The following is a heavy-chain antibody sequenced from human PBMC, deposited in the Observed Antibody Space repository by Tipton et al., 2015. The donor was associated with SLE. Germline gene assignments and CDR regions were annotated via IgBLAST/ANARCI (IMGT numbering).Heavy chain of an antibody. CDR2: IYPGDSET. J-gene: IGHJ4*02. D-gene: IGHD3-10*01. CDR3: ARFSGTLVDF. V-gene: IGHV5-51*01. Sequence: QLVQSGAEVKKPGESQKISCKVSGYTFSGYWIGWVRQMPGKGLEWMGIIYPGDSETKYSPSFQGQVTISADKSISTAYLQWSSLKASDTAVYFCARFSGTLVDFWGQGTQVTVSS. CDR1: GYTFSGYW.